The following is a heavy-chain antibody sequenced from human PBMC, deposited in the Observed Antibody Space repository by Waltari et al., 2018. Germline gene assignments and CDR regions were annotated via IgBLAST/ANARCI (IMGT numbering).Heavy chain of an antibody. J-gene: IGHJ6*01. V-gene: IGHV4-34*02. CDR2: VSHRGNT. CDR3: AKTLLLSLYALDV. D-gene: IGHD1-26*01. Sequence: QVHLQQWGAGLLKPSETLSLTCGVYGGPLSGHYWSWIRQSPEGGLEWIGEVSHRGNTTYNPSRSGRATISVDTSRSQVSLKLHSVTAADTAVYYCAKTLLLSLYALDVWGQGTTVIVSS. CDR1: GGPLSGHY.